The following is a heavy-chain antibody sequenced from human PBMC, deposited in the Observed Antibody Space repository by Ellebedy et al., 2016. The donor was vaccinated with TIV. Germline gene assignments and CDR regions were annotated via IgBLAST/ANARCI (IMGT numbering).Heavy chain of an antibody. CDR3: AKDSLSQPIVLFDY. J-gene: IGHJ4*02. Sequence: GGSLRLXCAASGFSFSSHNMNWVRQAPGKGLEWVSAISGSGGSTYYADSVKGRFTISRDNSKNTLYLQMNSLRAEDTAVYYCAKDSLSQPIVLFDYWGQGTLVTVSS. D-gene: IGHD1-14*01. CDR2: ISGSGGST. CDR1: GFSFSSHN. V-gene: IGHV3-23*01.